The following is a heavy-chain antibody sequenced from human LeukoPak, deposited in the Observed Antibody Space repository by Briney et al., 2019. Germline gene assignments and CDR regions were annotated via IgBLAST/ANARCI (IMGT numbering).Heavy chain of an antibody. J-gene: IGHJ5*02. CDR3: ARGDHISVWNWFDP. V-gene: IGHV4-4*02. Sequence: SGTLSLTCGVSGGSISNTNWWSWVRQPPGQGLEWIEEISLTGLTHYNPSLESRVTVSLDKSKNQLSLNLTSVTAADTAVYYRARGDHISVWNWFDPWGQGTLVTVSS. CDR1: GGSISNTNW. CDR2: ISLTGLT. D-gene: IGHD6-19*01.